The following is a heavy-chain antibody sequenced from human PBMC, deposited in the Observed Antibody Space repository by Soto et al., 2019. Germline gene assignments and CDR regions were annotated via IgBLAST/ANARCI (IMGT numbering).Heavy chain of an antibody. CDR3: ARGVKHGMDV. CDR1: GFTVISNY. Sequence: GGSLRLSCAASGFTVISNYIIWVRQAPGKGLEWVSVIYSGGSTYYADSVKGRFTISRDNSKNTLYLQMNSLRAEDTAVYYCARGVKHGMDVWGQGTTVTVSS. V-gene: IGHV3-53*01. J-gene: IGHJ6*02. CDR2: IYSGGST.